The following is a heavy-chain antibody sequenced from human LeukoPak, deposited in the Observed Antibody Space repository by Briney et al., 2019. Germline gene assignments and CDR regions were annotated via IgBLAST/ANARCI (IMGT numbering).Heavy chain of an antibody. D-gene: IGHD2-2*01. Sequence: GASVKVSCKASGGTFSSYAISWVRQAPGQGLEWMGGIIPILGTANYAQKFQGRVTITADKSTSTAYMELSSLRSEDTAVYYCARDKIVVVPYYYYGMDVWGQGTTVTVSS. V-gene: IGHV1-69*06. J-gene: IGHJ6*02. CDR1: GGTFSSYA. CDR3: ARDKIVVVPYYYYGMDV. CDR2: IIPILGTA.